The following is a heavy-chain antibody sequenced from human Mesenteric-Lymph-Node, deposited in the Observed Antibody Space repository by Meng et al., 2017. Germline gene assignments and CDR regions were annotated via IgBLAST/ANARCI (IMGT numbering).Heavy chain of an antibody. CDR3: ARDSPGGYGYFDS. CDR2: IHYSGTT. J-gene: IGHJ4*02. CDR1: DGFTTSDDYY. Sequence: QVRLQESGPGLVKPSQTLSLTCTVSDGFTTSDDYYWSWIRQPPGKGLEWIGYIHYSGTTHYNPSLKSRIAISLDTSKNQFSLNLNSVTAADAAVYYCARDSPGGYGYFDSWGQGTLVTVSS. D-gene: IGHD5-12*01. V-gene: IGHV4-30-4*01.